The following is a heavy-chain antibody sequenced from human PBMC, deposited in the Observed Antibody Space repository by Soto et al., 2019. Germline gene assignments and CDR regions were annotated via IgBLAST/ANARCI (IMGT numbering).Heavy chain of an antibody. CDR1: GGSISSSSYY. Sequence: QMQLQESGPGLVKPSQTLSLSCTVSGGSISSSSYYWTWIRQHPGKGLEWIGNIYYTGNKYYNPSLKSQVTISVDRSKNQFSLKLNSVTAADTAVYYCARDHPVGYGMDVWGQGTTVTVSS. J-gene: IGHJ6*02. D-gene: IGHD1-26*01. V-gene: IGHV4-31*01. CDR3: ARDHPVGYGMDV. CDR2: IYYTGNK.